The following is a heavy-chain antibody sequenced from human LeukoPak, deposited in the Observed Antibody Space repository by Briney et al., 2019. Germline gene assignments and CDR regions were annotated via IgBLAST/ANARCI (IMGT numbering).Heavy chain of an antibody. CDR1: GGSFSGYY. J-gene: IGHJ5*02. CDR2: INHSGST. V-gene: IGHV4-34*01. CDR3: ARGPIVVVPAARVAGWFDP. D-gene: IGHD2-2*01. Sequence: SETLSLTCAVYGGSFSGYYWRWIRQPPRKGRWWSGEINHSGSTNCNPSLKSRVTISVDTSKNQFSLKLSSVTAADTAVYYCARGPIVVVPAARVAGWFDPWGQGTLVTVSS.